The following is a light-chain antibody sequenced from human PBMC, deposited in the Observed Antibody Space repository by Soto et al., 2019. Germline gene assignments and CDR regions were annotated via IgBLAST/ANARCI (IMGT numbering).Light chain of an antibody. V-gene: IGKV3-20*01. CDR3: QQYVSSPWA. Sequence: EIVMTQSPATLSVSPGERATLSCRASQSVRSNLAWYQQKPGQAPRLLIYGASRRATGIPDRFTGSGSGTDFTLTISRLEPEDFAVYYCQQYVSSPWAFGQGTKVDIK. J-gene: IGKJ1*01. CDR2: GAS. CDR1: QSVRSN.